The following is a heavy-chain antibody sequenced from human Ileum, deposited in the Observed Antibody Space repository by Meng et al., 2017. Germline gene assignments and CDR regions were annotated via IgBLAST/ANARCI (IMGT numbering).Heavy chain of an antibody. Sequence: GESLKISCAASGFTFSNSAMSWVRQAPGKGLEWVSSFGRSGGSTFYADSVKGRFSISRDNSKNTHFLQMNSLRAEDTAVYYCAKDDDDTNPPDAFDIWGQGTMVTVSS. CDR3: AKDDDDTNPPDAFDI. CDR1: GFTFSNSA. V-gene: IGHV3-23*01. J-gene: IGHJ3*02. CDR2: FGRSGGST. D-gene: IGHD2-8*01.